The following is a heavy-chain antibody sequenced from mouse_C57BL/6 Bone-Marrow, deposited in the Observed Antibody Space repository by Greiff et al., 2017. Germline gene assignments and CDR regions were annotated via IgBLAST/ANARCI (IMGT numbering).Heavy chain of an antibody. Sequence: VQLQQPGAELVKPGASVKLSCKASGYTFTSYWMHWVKQRPGQGLEWIGMIPPNSGSTNYNEKFKSKATLTVDKSSSTAYMQRSRLTSEDSAVYYCARYHHDYFDYWGQGTTLTVSS. CDR3: ARYHHDYFDY. CDR1: GYTFTSYW. V-gene: IGHV1-64*01. CDR2: IPPNSGST. J-gene: IGHJ2*01.